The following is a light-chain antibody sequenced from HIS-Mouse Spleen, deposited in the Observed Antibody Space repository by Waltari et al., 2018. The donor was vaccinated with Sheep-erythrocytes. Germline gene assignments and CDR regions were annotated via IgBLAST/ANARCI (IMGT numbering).Light chain of an antibody. CDR3: NSRDSSGNHLGVV. CDR2: KDS. Sequence: SYELTQPSSVSVSPGQTARITCSGDVLAKKYARWFQQKPGQAPVLVIYKDSERPSGIPERFSGSSSGNTASLTITGAQAEDEADFYCNSRDSSGNHLGVVFGGGTKLTVL. J-gene: IGLJ2*01. CDR1: VLAKKY. V-gene: IGLV3-27*01.